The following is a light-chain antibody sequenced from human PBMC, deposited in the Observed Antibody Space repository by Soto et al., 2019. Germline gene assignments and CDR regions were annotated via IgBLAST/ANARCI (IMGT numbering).Light chain of an antibody. CDR1: ISDIGRFNY. Sequence: QSVLTQPASVSGSPGQSITISCTGTISDIGRFNYVSWYQQHPGKAPKVIIYEVSNWPSGVSYRFSGSKSGHTDSLNISGLQAEDEADYYCSSYTPSRKGFVVFGVGTKLTVL. CDR2: EVS. CDR3: SSYTPSRKGFVV. J-gene: IGLJ2*01. V-gene: IGLV2-14*01.